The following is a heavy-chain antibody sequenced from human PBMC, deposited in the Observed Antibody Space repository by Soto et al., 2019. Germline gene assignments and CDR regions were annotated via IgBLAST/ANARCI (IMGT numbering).Heavy chain of an antibody. CDR1: GYTFTSYG. D-gene: IGHD2-21*01. J-gene: IGHJ6*03. CDR3: ARCGGDCQYYYYYYMDF. CDR2: ISAYNGST. Sequence: ASVKVSCKASGYTFTSYGISWVRQAPGQGLEWMGWISAYNGSTNYAQKLQGRVTMTTDTSTSTAYMELRSLRSDDTAVYYCARCGGDCQYYYYYYMDFWGKGTTVTVSS. V-gene: IGHV1-18*01.